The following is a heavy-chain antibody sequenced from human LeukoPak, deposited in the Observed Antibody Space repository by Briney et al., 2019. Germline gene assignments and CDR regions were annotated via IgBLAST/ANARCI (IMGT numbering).Heavy chain of an antibody. D-gene: IGHD3-3*01. J-gene: IGHJ4*02. V-gene: IGHV1-8*03. CDR2: MNPNSGNT. Sequence: ASVKVSCKASGYTFTSYDINWVRQATGQGLEWMGWMNPNSGNTGYAQKFQGRVTITRNTSISTAYMELSSLRSEDTAVYYCATGLRLLEWLPFDYWGQGTLVTVSS. CDR3: ATGLRLLEWLPFDY. CDR1: GYTFTSYD.